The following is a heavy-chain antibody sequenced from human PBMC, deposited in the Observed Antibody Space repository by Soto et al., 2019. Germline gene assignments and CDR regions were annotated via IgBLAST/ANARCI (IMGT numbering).Heavy chain of an antibody. CDR1: GGYISSYY. J-gene: IGHJ6*03. V-gene: IGHV4-59*01. CDR3: SRDSRVAAAGPEYYYMDV. Sequence: SETLSLTCTVSGGYISSYYWSWIRQPPGKGLEWIGHVYYSGNTNYNPSLKSRVTMSADMSKRQFSLRLNSVTAADTAVYYCSRDSRVAAAGPEYYYMDVWGKGITVTVSS. D-gene: IGHD6-13*01. CDR2: VYYSGNT.